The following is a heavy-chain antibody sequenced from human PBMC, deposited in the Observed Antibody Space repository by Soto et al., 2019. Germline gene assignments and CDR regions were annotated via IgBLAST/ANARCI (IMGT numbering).Heavy chain of an antibody. CDR1: VWSFSGHS. V-gene: IGHV4-34*01. D-gene: IGHD3-22*01. J-gene: IGHJ5*01. CDR3: STRAYDTNGYYRFDP. CDR2: INHSGRV. Sequence: AETLSLTCAVYVWSFSGHSWTWIRQSPGKGLEWIGDINHSGRVNYSPSLKSRVTISLDTSKNQFSLTLSAVTAADTAMYYCSTRAYDTNGYYRFDPWGQGTLVTVSS.